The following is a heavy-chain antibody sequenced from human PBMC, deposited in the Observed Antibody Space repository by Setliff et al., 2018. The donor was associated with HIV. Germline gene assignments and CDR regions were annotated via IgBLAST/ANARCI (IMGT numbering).Heavy chain of an antibody. CDR2: IHHTGYM. J-gene: IGHJ4*02. CDR3: AAFFVTPLTTQDF. CDR1: GGPFSDHY. D-gene: IGHD4-17*01. V-gene: IGHV4-34*01. Sequence: SETLSLTCAVHGGPFSDHYWNWIRQPPGKGLEWIAEIHHTGYMNYNPSLKSRVTISRDTSTNQFPLKVSSVTAADTAIYYCAAFFVTPLTTQDFWGQGTLVTVSS.